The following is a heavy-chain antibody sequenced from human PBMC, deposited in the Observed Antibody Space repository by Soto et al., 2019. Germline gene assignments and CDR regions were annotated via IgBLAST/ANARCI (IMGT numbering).Heavy chain of an antibody. J-gene: IGHJ6*02. D-gene: IGHD3-22*01. CDR3: ARVDYDSSGYYYAPGMDV. V-gene: IGHV1-8*01. CDR1: GYTFTSYD. Sequence: ASVKVSCKASGYTFTSYDINWVRQATGQGLEWMGWMNPNSGDTGYAQKFQGRVTMTRNTSISTAYMELSSLRSGDTAVYYCARVDYDSSGYYYAPGMDVWGQGTTVTVSS. CDR2: MNPNSGDT.